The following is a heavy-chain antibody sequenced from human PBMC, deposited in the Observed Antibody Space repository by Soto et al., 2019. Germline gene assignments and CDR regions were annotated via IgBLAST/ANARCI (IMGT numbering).Heavy chain of an antibody. D-gene: IGHD3-22*01. CDR3: ARGYDSRGYYYNGLDY. V-gene: IGHV1-3*01. J-gene: IGHJ4*02. CDR1: GYTFTTYA. CDR2: INVGDGDA. Sequence: QVQLVQSGAGVKMPGASMRVSCKASGYTFTTYAIHWVRQAPGQRLEWMGWINVGDGDAKYPQKFQGRVTITRDTSDSIVYMGLTSLRSEDTAVYYCARGYDSRGYYYNGLDYWGQGTLVTVTS.